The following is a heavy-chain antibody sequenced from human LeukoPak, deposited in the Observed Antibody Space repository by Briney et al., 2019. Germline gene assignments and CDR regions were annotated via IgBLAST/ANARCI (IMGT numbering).Heavy chain of an antibody. D-gene: IGHD3-22*01. CDR2: IYTSGST. CDR1: GGSISSYY. CDR3: ARDFRTEYYYDSSGHPDAFDI. J-gene: IGHJ3*02. Sequence: SETLSLTCTVSGGSISSYYWSWIRQPAGKGLEWIGRIYTSGSTNYNPSLKSRVTMSVDTSKNQFSLKLSSVTAADTAVYYCARDFRTEYYYDSSGHPDAFDIWGQGTMVTVSS. V-gene: IGHV4-4*07.